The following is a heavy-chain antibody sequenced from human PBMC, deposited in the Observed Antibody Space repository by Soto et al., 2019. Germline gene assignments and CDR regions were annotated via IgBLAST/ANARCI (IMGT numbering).Heavy chain of an antibody. CDR3: ARGNHRWLQLWYFDL. CDR1: GGTFSNYP. D-gene: IGHD5-12*01. J-gene: IGHJ2*01. Sequence: QVQLVQSGAEVKKPGSSVKVSCKVSGGTFSNYPISWVRQAPGQGLEWMGGIIPIFGTVNYAQKFQGRVTIPADEATSTAYMELSSLRSEDTAVYYCARGNHRWLQLWYFDLWGRGTLVTVSS. CDR2: IIPIFGTV. V-gene: IGHV1-69*12.